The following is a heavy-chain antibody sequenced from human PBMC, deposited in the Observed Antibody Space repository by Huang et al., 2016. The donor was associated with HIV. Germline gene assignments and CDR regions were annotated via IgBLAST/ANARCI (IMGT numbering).Heavy chain of an antibody. CDR3: ASQHIGAAATWF. V-gene: IGHV4-39*01. CDR2: VYQGGIT. D-gene: IGHD6-13*01. Sequence: QLQLQESGPGQVKPSETLSLTCTVSGDFISSTNYYWGWIRQSPGKGLEWFGSVYQGGITNYNPSLKSRVTLSVDTSRNQFSLRLNSVTAADTAVFYCASQHIGAAATWFWGRGTQVAVSS. CDR1: GDFISSTNYY. J-gene: IGHJ4*02.